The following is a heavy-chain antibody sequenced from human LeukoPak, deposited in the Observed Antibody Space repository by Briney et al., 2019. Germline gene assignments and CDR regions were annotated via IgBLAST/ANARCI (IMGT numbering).Heavy chain of an antibody. J-gene: IGHJ5*02. CDR3: AHRQEWLVHEGGWFDP. D-gene: IGHD6-19*01. Sequence: ESGPTLVNPTQTLTLTCTFSGFSLGTSGVGVGWIRQLPGKALELLALIYWNDDKRYSPSLKSRLTITKDTSKNQVVLTMTNMDPVDTATYYCAHRQEWLVHEGGWFDPWGQGTLVTVSS. CDR1: GFSLGTSGVG. CDR2: IYWNDDK. V-gene: IGHV2-5*01.